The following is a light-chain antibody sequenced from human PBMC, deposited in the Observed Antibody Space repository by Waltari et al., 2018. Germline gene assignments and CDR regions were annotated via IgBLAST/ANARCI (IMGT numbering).Light chain of an antibody. Sequence: QSVLTQPSSASGTPGQRVNISCSGSSSNIGSNTVNWYQQLTGTAPTLLIYSNNRMPSGVPDLVSGSKSGTSASLAISGLQSEDEADYYCVAWDDSLNGWVFGGGTKLTVL. CDR2: SNN. CDR3: VAWDDSLNGWV. V-gene: IGLV1-44*01. J-gene: IGLJ3*02. CDR1: SSNIGSNT.